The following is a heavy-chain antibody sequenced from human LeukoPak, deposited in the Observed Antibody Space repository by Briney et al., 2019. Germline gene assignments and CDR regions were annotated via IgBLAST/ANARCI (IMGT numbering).Heavy chain of an antibody. CDR3: AKTKDDNSGYYDY. D-gene: IGHD3-22*01. J-gene: IGHJ4*02. CDR2: ISGSGGST. V-gene: IGHV3-23*01. Sequence: AGGSLRLSCAASGFTFSSYAMSWVRQAPGKGLEWVSAISGSGGSTYYADSVKGRFSTSRDNSKNTLHLQMNSLRAEDTAVYYCAKTKDDNSGYYDYWGQGTLVTVSP. CDR1: GFTFSSYA.